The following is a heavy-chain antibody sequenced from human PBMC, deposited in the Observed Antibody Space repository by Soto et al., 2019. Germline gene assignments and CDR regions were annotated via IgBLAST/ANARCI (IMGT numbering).Heavy chain of an antibody. Sequence: SETLSLTCVVYGGSFSDYYWSWIHQPPWNGLECIREINQSASTNSNPSLQSRFTISVDTSQHHFSLKLSSMTAADTAVYYCARGPWVSGTSSYGATNYYYGLDVCRQGNTVTAPS. CDR1: GGSFSDYY. D-gene: IGHD3-22*01. V-gene: IGHV4-34*01. CDR3: ARGPWVSGTSSYGATNYYYGLDV. CDR2: INQSAST. J-gene: IGHJ6*01.